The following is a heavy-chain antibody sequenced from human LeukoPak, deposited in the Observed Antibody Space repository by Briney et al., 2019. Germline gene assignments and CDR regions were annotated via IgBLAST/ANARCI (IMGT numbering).Heavy chain of an antibody. CDR3: AKGGAATMRDGYNYYYYYMEV. V-gene: IGHV3-23*01. D-gene: IGHD5-24*01. CDR1: GITFSSHA. J-gene: IGHJ6*03. Sequence: GGSLRLSCAASGITFSSHAMSWVRQAPGKGLEWVSLISGSGGHTYYGDSVKGRFTTSRDNSTNRLYLQMNSLRPEDTAVYYCAKGGAATMRDGYNYYYYYMEVWGRGTTVTVSS. CDR2: ISGSGGHT.